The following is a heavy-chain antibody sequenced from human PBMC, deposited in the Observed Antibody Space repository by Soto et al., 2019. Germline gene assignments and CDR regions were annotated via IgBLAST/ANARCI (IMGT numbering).Heavy chain of an antibody. CDR3: AKSWCSSTSCLYYYGMDV. D-gene: IGHD2-2*01. CDR2: ISGSGGST. J-gene: IGHJ6*02. Sequence: EVQLLESGGGLVQPGGSLRLSCAASGFTFSSYAMSWVRQAPGKGLEWVSAISGSGGSTYYAGSVKGRFTISRDNSKNTLYLQMNSLRAEDTAVYYCAKSWCSSTSCLYYYGMDVWGQGTTVTVSS. CDR1: GFTFSSYA. V-gene: IGHV3-23*01.